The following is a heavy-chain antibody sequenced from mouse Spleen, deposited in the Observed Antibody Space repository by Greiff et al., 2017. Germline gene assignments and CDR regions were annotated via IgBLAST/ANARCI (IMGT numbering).Heavy chain of an antibody. CDR1: GYSFTGYY. Sequence: VQLKESGPELVKPGASVKISCKASGYSFTGYYMHWVKQSHGNILDWIGYIYPYNGVSSYNQKFKGKATLTVDKSSSTAYMELRSLTSEDSAVYYCANYYGSSWFAYWGQGTLVTVSA. V-gene: IGHV1-31*01. J-gene: IGHJ3*01. CDR3: ANYYGSSWFAY. D-gene: IGHD1-1*01. CDR2: IYPYNGVS.